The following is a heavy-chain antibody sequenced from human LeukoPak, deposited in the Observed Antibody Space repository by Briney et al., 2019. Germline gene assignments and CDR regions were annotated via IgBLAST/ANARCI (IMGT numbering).Heavy chain of an antibody. CDR1: GGTFSYYA. J-gene: IGHJ6*02. V-gene: IGHV1-69*04. D-gene: IGHD1-1*01. Sequence: SVKVSCKAPGGTFSYYAINWVRQAPGQGLEWMGRIIPILDIANYAQKFQGRVTITADKSTDTAHMELSSLRSEDPAVYYCARDLVIQPPATPSSYGMDVWGQGTTVTVSS. CDR3: ARDLVIQPPATPSSYGMDV. CDR2: IIPILDIA.